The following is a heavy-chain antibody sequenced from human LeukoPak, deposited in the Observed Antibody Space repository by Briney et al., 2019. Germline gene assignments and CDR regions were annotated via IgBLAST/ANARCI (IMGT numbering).Heavy chain of an antibody. CDR1: GFTFSSYW. V-gene: IGHV3-74*01. D-gene: IGHD6-19*01. CDR3: ARDSSGWSDY. Sequence: PGGSLRPSCAASGFTFSSYWMHWVRQAAGQWLVWVSRINSDGSSTSYADSVKGRFTISRDNAKNTLYLQMNSLRAEDTAVYYCARDSSGWSDYWGQGTLVTVSS. J-gene: IGHJ4*02. CDR2: INSDGSST.